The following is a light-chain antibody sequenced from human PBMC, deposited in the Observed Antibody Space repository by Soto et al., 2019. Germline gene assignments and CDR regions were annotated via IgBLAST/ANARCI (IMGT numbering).Light chain of an antibody. CDR3: QQYNIWSAIT. CDR2: GAS. V-gene: IGKV3-15*01. Sequence: EIVMTQSPTTLSVSPGERATLSCRASQSISSKVGWYQQKPGQAPRLLIYGASTRATGVPPRFSGSGSGTEFTLTISSLQSEDFAVYYGQQYNIWSAITFGQGTRLEIK. CDR1: QSISSK. J-gene: IGKJ5*01.